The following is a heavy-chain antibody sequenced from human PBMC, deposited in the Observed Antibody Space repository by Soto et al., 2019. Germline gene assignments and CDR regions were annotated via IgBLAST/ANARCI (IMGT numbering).Heavy chain of an antibody. D-gene: IGHD6-6*01. CDR2: IWDDGSNK. J-gene: IGHJ6*02. CDR1: GFTFSSYS. CDR3: ARVSSSRYYYYGMDV. Sequence: SLRISCAASGFTFSSYSMNWVRQAPGKGMEWVAVIWDDGSNKYHADSVKGRFTISRDNAKNSLFLQMNSLRAEDTAVYYCARVSSSRYYYYGMDVWGQGTTVTVSS. V-gene: IGHV3-33*01.